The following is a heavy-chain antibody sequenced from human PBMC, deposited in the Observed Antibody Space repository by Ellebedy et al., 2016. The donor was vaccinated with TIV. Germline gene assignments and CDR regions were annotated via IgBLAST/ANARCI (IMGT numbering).Heavy chain of an antibody. CDR3: AKDRRGTIVVAADY. CDR2: ITGSGDST. V-gene: IGHV3-23*01. D-gene: IGHD6-19*01. CDR1: GFRFTSYA. J-gene: IGHJ4*02. Sequence: PGGSLRLSCAASGFRFTSYAMSWVRQAPGKGLEWVSSITGSGDSTFHADSVQGRFTISRDNSKNTLYLQMNSLRAGDTAVYYCAKDRRGTIVVAADYWGQGTLVTVSS.